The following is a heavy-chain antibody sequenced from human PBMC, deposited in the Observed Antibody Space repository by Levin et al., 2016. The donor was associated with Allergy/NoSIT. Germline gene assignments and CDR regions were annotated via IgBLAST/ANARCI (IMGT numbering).Heavy chain of an antibody. CDR2: ISWNSGST. D-gene: IGHD5-12*01. CDR1: GFTFNDYA. V-gene: IGHV3-9*01. Sequence: SLKISCTASGFTFNDYAMHWVRQAPGKGLEWVAGISWNSGSTGYADSVKGRFTISRDNAKNSLYLQMNSLRAEDTALYYCAKDIGATIIGIGDYWGQGTLVTVSS. CDR3: AKDIGATIIGIGDY. J-gene: IGHJ4*02.